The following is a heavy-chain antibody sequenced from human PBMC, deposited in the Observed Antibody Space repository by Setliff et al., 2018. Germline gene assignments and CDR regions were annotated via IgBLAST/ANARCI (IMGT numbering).Heavy chain of an antibody. Sequence: GGSLRLSCAASGFTFDDYGMHWARLVPGKGLEWVSGINWNSASTSYADSVKGRFTISRDNAENSLYLQMNSLRAEDTASYYCARVGKAWSYYMDVWGKGTTVTVSS. J-gene: IGHJ6*03. CDR2: INWNSAST. D-gene: IGHD3-3*01. V-gene: IGHV3-20*04. CDR3: ARVGKAWSYYMDV. CDR1: GFTFDDYG.